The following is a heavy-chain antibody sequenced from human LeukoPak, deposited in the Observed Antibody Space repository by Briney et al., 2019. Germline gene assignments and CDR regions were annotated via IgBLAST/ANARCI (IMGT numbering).Heavy chain of an antibody. D-gene: IGHD3-22*01. Sequence: ASVKVSCKASGYTFNTYGISWVRQAPGQGLEWMGWISTYNGDTNYVQNLQGRVTMTRDTSTSTAYMEVRGLTSEDTAVYYCARLSQTPDYYNSGGYFYLGYWGQGTRVTVSS. J-gene: IGHJ4*02. CDR3: ARLSQTPDYYNSGGYFYLGY. V-gene: IGHV1-18*01. CDR1: GYTFNTYG. CDR2: ISTYNGDT.